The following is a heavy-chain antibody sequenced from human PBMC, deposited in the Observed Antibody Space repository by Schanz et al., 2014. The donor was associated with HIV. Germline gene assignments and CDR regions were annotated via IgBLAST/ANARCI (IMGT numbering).Heavy chain of an antibody. J-gene: IGHJ4*02. CDR2: LSGSGDRT. CDR3: ARDRMVYAQAPLYYFDY. CDR1: GFNFNNYA. D-gene: IGHD2-8*01. Sequence: EVQLLESGGGLVQPGKSLRLSCAASGFNFNNYAMTWVRQAPGKGLEWLSTLSGSGDRTYYADSVKGRFTISRDNSKNTLYLQMNSLRAEDTAVYYCARDRMVYAQAPLYYFDYWGQGTLVTVSS. V-gene: IGHV3-23*01.